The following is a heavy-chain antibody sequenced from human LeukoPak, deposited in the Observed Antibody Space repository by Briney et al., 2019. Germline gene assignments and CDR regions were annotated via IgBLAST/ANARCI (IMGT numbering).Heavy chain of an antibody. Sequence: GGSLRLSCAASGFTFSSYWMSWVRQAPGKGLEWVANIKQDGSEKYYVDSVKGRFTISRDNAKNSLYLQMNSLRAEDTAEYYRARGAKKYSSSWYYFDYWGQGTLVTVSS. CDR3: ARGAKKYSSSWYYFDY. V-gene: IGHV3-7*03. CDR1: GFTFSSYW. J-gene: IGHJ4*02. CDR2: IKQDGSEK. D-gene: IGHD6-13*01.